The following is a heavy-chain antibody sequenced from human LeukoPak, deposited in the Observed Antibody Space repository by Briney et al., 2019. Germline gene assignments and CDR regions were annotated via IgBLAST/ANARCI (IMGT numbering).Heavy chain of an antibody. CDR3: ARDRRLADDDAFDI. Sequence: GGSLRLSCAASGFTFSSYSMNWVRQAPGKGLEWVSYISSSSSTIYYADSVKGRFTISRDNAKDSLYLQMNSLRDEDTAVYYCARDRRLADDDAFDIWGQGTMVTVSS. CDR2: ISSSSSTI. D-gene: IGHD6-19*01. V-gene: IGHV3-48*02. J-gene: IGHJ3*02. CDR1: GFTFSSYS.